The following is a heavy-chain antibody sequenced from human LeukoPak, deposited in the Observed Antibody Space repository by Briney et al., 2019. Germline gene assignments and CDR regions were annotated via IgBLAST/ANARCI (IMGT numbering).Heavy chain of an antibody. J-gene: IGHJ3*02. V-gene: IGHV1-18*01. CDR2: ISAYNGNT. CDR1: DYTFISYG. CDR3: ATDIAAPYVFNI. Sequence: GASVKVSCKASDYTFISYGISWVQQGPGQGLEWMGWISAYNGNTNYPHKLQGRVTMTTDTSTSTAYMELRSLRSDDTAVYYCATDIAAPYVFNIWSQGTMVTVSS. D-gene: IGHD6-25*01.